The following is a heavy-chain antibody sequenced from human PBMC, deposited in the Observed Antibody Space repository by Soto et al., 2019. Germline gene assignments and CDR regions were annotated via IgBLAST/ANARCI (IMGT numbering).Heavy chain of an antibody. CDR3: AKHRLARGIDY. Sequence: RLSCVASGFTFSNYDMSLVRQAPGKGLEWVSTVDSAGSTYYADSVTGRFTISRDNSRNTLSLQMNSLRAEDTAVYYCAKHRLARGIDYWGQGTPVTVSS. V-gene: IGHV3-23*01. CDR1: GFTFSNYD. D-gene: IGHD3-10*01. J-gene: IGHJ4*02. CDR2: VDSAGST.